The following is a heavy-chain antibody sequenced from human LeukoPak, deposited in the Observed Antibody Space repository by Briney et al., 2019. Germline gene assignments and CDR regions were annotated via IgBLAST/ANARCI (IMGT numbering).Heavy chain of an antibody. D-gene: IGHD3-9*01. CDR2: INGDGSNI. J-gene: IGHJ6*02. CDR1: GFTFSSYA. V-gene: IGHV3-74*01. Sequence: GGTLRLSCAVYGFTFSSYAMHWVRQDPRKGLVWVSRINGDGSNINYADSVRGRFTISRDNAKNTLYLQMNTLRVEDTAVYYCTRDLMDYDVSTGLHHYYMDVWGQGTTVTVSS. CDR3: TRDLMDYDVSTGLHHYYMDV.